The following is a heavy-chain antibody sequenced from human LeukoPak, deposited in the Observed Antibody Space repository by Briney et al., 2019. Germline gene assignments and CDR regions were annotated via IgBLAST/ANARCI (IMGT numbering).Heavy chain of an antibody. CDR2: ISYDGSNK. D-gene: IGHD6-13*01. J-gene: IGHJ4*02. CDR3: ARDLVPGIAAAGTASGYDY. CDR1: GFTFSSYA. V-gene: IGHV3-30-3*01. Sequence: QAGGSLRLSCAASGFTFSSYAMHWVRQAPGKGLEWVAVISYDGSNKYYADSVKGRFTISRDNSKNTLYLQMNSLRSDDTAVYYCARDLVPGIAAAGTASGYDYWGQGTLVTVSS.